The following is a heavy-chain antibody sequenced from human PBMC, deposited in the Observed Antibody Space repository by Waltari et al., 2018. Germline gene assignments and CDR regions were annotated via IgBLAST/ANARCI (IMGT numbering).Heavy chain of an antibody. V-gene: IGHV4-34*01. Sequence: QVQLQQWGAGLLKPSETPSLTCGVYGGSFSGNYWSWIRQSPGKGLEWIGEIKHSGNTKYNPSLKSRVTMSVDTFKNYFSLNLTSVTAADTAVYYCANRDLNKSYYYMDVWGKGTTVIVSS. CDR3: ANRDLNKSYYYMDV. CDR1: GGSFSGNY. CDR2: IKHSGNT. J-gene: IGHJ6*03.